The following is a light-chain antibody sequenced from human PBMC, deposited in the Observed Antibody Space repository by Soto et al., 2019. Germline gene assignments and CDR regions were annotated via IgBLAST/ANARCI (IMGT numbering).Light chain of an antibody. CDR2: DAS. V-gene: IGKV3-11*01. Sequence: EIVLTQSPATLSLSPGERATLSCRASQSVSSYLAWYQQKPGQAPRLLIYDASNRVTGIPARFSGSGSGTDFTHTISSPEPEDFAVYYCQQRSNWPPGTFGPGSKVESK. CDR3: QQRSNWPPGT. J-gene: IGKJ3*01. CDR1: QSVSSY.